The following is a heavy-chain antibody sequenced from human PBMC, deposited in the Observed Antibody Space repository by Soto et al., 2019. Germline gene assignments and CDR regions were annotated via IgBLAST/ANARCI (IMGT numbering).Heavy chain of an antibody. CDR3: ARSEEDSDYYYYGMDV. CDR1: GDTVSSNSVA. J-gene: IGHJ6*02. D-gene: IGHD2-15*01. CDR2: TYYRSRWYS. Sequence: QVQLQQSGPGLVKPSQTLSLTCVGSGDTVSSNSVAWNWVRQSPSRVLALLGRTYYRSRWYSDYAVSVRSRIDINADTSKNQVSLQLNSVTPEDTAVYYCARSEEDSDYYYYGMDVWGQGTTVTVSS. V-gene: IGHV6-1*01.